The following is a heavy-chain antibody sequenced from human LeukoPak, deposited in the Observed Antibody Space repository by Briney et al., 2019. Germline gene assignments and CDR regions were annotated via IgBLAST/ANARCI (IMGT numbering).Heavy chain of an antibody. Sequence: KPSGTLSLTCAVSGGSISSSNWWSWVRQPPGKGLEWIGEIYHSGSTNYNPSLKSRVTISVDTSKNQFSLKLSSVTAADTAAYYCARGTPNPTYSNYGYWGQGTLVTVSS. CDR1: GGSISSSNW. V-gene: IGHV4-4*02. D-gene: IGHD4-11*01. CDR2: IYHSGST. J-gene: IGHJ4*02. CDR3: ARGTPNPTYSNYGY.